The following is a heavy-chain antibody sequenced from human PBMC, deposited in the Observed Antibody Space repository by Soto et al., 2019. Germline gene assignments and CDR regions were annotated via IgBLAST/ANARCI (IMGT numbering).Heavy chain of an antibody. J-gene: IGHJ4*02. CDR1: GGSLLSSTYY. Sequence: QLQLQASGPGLVKPSETLSLTCTVSGGSLLSSTYYWTWIRQPPGTGLEWIGTTSYSGRSSYNPSLKSRITISVDTSNQHFSLKLSSVAAADTAVDYCAREVNYFDASDRRLVLDSWGQGTLVTASS. D-gene: IGHD3-22*01. V-gene: IGHV4-39*02. CDR3: AREVNYFDASDRRLVLDS. CDR2: TSYSGRS.